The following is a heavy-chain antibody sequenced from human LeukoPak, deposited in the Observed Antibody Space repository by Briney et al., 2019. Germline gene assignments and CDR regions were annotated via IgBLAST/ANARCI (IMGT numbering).Heavy chain of an antibody. CDR3: ARAQTTGDYYYGMEI. Sequence: SVKVSCKASGGTFSSYAISWVRQAPGQGLEWMGGIIPVFGTANYAQKFQGRVTITADESTSTAYMELSSLRCEDTAVYYCARAQTTGDYYYGMEISGEGTTVTVSS. CDR2: IIPVFGTA. J-gene: IGHJ6*04. CDR1: GGTFSSYA. V-gene: IGHV1-69*13. D-gene: IGHD4-17*01.